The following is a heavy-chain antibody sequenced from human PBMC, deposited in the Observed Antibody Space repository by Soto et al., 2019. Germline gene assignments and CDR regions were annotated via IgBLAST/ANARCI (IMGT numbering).Heavy chain of an antibody. CDR2: ISYDGTNK. CDR1: GFTFRSYA. CDR3: ARGDSNSWSDY. V-gene: IGHV3-30*01. J-gene: IGHJ4*02. Sequence: QVQRVESGGGGFRPGRSLSLSCAASGFTFRSYAMDWVRQAPGKGLEWVAVISYDGTNKYYADSVKGRFTISRDNSKNTLSLQMNSLRAEDTAVYYCARGDSNSWSDYWGQGTLVTVSS. D-gene: IGHD6-13*01.